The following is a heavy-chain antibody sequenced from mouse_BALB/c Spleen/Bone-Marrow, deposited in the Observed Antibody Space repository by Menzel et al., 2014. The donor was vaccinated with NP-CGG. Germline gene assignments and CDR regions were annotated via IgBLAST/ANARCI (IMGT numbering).Heavy chain of an antibody. CDR1: GYTFTIYW. V-gene: IGHV1-69*02. D-gene: IGHD1-1*01. J-gene: IGHJ2*02. CDR2: IEPSDSYT. Sequence: QVQLQQSGAEVVKPGASVKVSCKASGYTFTIYWMQWVKQRPGQGLEWIGEIEPSDSYTNYNQDFKGKATLTVDNSSSTAYMQLSSLTSEDSAVYYCARGRTAVVSDYWGQGTSLTVSS. CDR3: ARGRTAVVSDY.